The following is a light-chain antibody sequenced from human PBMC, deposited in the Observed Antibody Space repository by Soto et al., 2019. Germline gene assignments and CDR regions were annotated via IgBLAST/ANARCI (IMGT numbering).Light chain of an antibody. Sequence: QSALTQPASVSGSPGHSITGSCSGTSSDVGSYSLVSWYQQHPGKAPKLMIYEGSKRPSGVSNRFSGSKSGNTASLTISGLQAEDEADYYCCSYAGSWVFGGATKLTVL. CDR3: CSYAGSWV. CDR1: SSDVGSYSL. V-gene: IGLV2-23*01. CDR2: EGS. J-gene: IGLJ3*02.